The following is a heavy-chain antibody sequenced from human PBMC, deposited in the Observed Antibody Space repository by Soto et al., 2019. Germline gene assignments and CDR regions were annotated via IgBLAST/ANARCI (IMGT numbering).Heavy chain of an antibody. V-gene: IGHV3-23*01. D-gene: IGHD6-6*01. CDR1: GFTFNNYA. CDR2: ISGGGGST. Sequence: GGSLRLSCAASGFTFNNYAMSWVRQAPGKGLEWVSAISGGGGSTWYADSEKGRFTISRDNSKNTLYLQMSSLRAEDTAVYYCAKGSASVRPYYFDYWGQGTLVTVS. CDR3: AKGSASVRPYYFDY. J-gene: IGHJ4*02.